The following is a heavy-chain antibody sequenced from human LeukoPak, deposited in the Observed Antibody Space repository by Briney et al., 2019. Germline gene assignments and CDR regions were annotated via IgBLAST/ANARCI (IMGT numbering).Heavy chain of an antibody. Sequence: GGSLRLSCAASGFTFSSYAMSWVRQAPGKGLEWVSAISGSGGSTYYADSVKGRFTISRDNSKNTLDLQMNSRRAEDKAVYYCAKGFCSSTSCYVYYMDGWGKGTTVTVSS. J-gene: IGHJ6*03. CDR3: AKGFCSSTSCYVYYMDG. CDR1: GFTFSSYA. CDR2: ISGSGGST. D-gene: IGHD2-2*01. V-gene: IGHV3-23*01.